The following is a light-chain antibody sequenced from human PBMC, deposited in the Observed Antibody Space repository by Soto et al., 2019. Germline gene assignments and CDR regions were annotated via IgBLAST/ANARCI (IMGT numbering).Light chain of an antibody. Sequence: QSVLTQPPSVSAAPGQKVTISCSGSSSNIGNNYVAWYQQLPGTAPKLLIYDNNKRPSGIPERFSGSKSGTSATLDITGLQTGDEAVYYCGTWGVRGGVFGGGTKLTVL. CDR2: DNN. CDR3: GTWGVRGGV. J-gene: IGLJ2*01. V-gene: IGLV1-51*01. CDR1: SSNIGNNY.